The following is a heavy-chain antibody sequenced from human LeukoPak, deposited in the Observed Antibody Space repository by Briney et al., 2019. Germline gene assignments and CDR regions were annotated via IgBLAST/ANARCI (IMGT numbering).Heavy chain of an antibody. D-gene: IGHD3-22*01. V-gene: IGHV1-18*01. J-gene: IGHJ3*02. Sequence: GASVNVSCKASGYTFTTYGVAWVRQAPGQGLEWMGWIIAYTGNTIYAQKLQGRVTMATDTSTSTAYMELRSLRSDDTAVYYCARAFYFDTSGEWDAFDIWGQGTMVTVSS. CDR3: ARAFYFDTSGEWDAFDI. CDR1: GYTFTTYG. CDR2: IIAYTGNT.